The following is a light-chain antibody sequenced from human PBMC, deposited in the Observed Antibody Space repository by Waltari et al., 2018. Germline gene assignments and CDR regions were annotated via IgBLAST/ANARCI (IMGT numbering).Light chain of an antibody. J-gene: IGKJ3*01. CDR2: EAS. Sequence: EIVLTQSPATLSLSPGERATLSCRASQSVNHYLAWFQQKPGQAPRLLIYEASRRATGIPTRFSGSGSATDFTLTISSLEPEDFAVYYCQQRSNWLFTFGPGTKVEIK. CDR1: QSVNHY. V-gene: IGKV3-11*01. CDR3: QQRSNWLFT.